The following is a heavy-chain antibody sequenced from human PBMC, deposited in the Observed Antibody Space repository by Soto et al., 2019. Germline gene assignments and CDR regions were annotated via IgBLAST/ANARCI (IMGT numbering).Heavy chain of an antibody. CDR3: AKRIAVAEPFDY. CDR2: ISYDGSNK. J-gene: IGHJ4*02. D-gene: IGHD6-19*01. V-gene: IGHV3-30*18. CDR1: GFTFSSYG. Sequence: GGSLRLSCAASGFTFSSYGMHWVRQAPGKGLEWVAVISYDGSNKYYADSVKGRFTISRDNSKNTLYLQMNSLRAEDTAVYYCAKRIAVAEPFDYWGQGTLVTVSS.